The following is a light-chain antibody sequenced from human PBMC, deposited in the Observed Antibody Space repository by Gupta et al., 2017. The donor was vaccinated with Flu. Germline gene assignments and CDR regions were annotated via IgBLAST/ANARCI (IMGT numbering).Light chain of an antibody. CDR1: SSNIGNNA. Sequence: QSVVTQPPSVSEAPRQRVTIPCSGSSSNIGNNAVNWYQQLPGKAPKLLIYYDDLLPSGVSDRFSGSKSGTSASLAISGLQSEDEADYYCAAWDDSLNGPVFGGGTKLTVL. V-gene: IGLV1-36*01. CDR2: YDD. CDR3: AAWDDSLNGPV. J-gene: IGLJ3*02.